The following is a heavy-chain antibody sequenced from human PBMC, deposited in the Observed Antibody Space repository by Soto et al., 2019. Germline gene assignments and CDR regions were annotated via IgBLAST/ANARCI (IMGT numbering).Heavy chain of an antibody. CDR3: ARDAGIAPPSV. D-gene: IGHD6-13*01. CDR2: ISSSSSYI. J-gene: IGHJ6*02. Sequence: GGSLRLSCAASGFTFSSYSMNWVRQAPGKGLEWVSSISSSSSYIYYADSVKGRFTISRDNAKNSLYLQMNSLRAEDTAVYYCARDAGIAPPSVWGQGTTVTVSS. V-gene: IGHV3-21*01. CDR1: GFTFSSYS.